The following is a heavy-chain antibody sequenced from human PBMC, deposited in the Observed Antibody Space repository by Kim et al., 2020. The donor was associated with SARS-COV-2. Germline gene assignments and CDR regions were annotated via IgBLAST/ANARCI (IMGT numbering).Heavy chain of an antibody. CDR3: ARGPVRSVIVVVPAARGIDY. V-gene: IGHV4-31*03. D-gene: IGHD2-2*01. CDR2: IYYSGST. Sequence: SETLSLTCTVSGGSISSGGYYWSWIRQHPGKGLVWIGYIYYSGSTYYNPSLKSRVTISVDTSKNQFSLKLSSVTAADTAVYYRARGPVRSVIVVVPAARGIDYWGQRTLVTVSS. J-gene: IGHJ4*02. CDR1: GGSISSGGYY.